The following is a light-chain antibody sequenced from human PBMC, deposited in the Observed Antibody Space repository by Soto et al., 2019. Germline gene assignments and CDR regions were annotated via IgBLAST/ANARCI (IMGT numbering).Light chain of an antibody. V-gene: IGLV2-14*01. CDR2: DVN. Sequence: QSVLTQPASVSGSPGQSITISCTGTSSDVGGYKYVSWYQQHPGKAPKLMIYDVNNRPSGVSYRFSGSKSGNTASLTISGLQAEDEADYYCNSYTSSSTYVFGTGTKLTVL. J-gene: IGLJ1*01. CDR3: NSYTSSSTYV. CDR1: SSDVGGYKY.